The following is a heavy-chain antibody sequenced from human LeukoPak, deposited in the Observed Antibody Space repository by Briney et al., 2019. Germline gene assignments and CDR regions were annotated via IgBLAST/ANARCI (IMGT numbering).Heavy chain of an antibody. Sequence: GASVKVSCKASGYTFTSYDINWVRQATGQGLEWMGWMDPNSGNTGYAQKFQGRVTMTRNTSISTAYMELSSLRSEDTAVYYCARGGIAYYGSGSENWFDPWGQGTLVTVSS. V-gene: IGHV1-8*01. CDR2: MDPNSGNT. D-gene: IGHD3-10*01. J-gene: IGHJ5*02. CDR3: ARGGIAYYGSGSENWFDP. CDR1: GYTFTSYD.